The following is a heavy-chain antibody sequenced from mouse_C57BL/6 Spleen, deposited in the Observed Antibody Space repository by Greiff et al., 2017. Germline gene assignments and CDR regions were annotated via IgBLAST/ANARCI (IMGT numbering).Heavy chain of an antibody. CDR3: ARSGITTVVLDY. CDR1: GYAFSSYW. CDR2: IYPGDGDT. V-gene: IGHV1-80*01. D-gene: IGHD1-1*01. J-gene: IGHJ2*01. Sequence: VQLQQSGAELVKPGASVKISCKASGYAFSSYWMNWVKQRPGKGLEWIGQIYPGDGDTNYNGKFKGKATLTADKSSSTAYMQLRSLTSEDSAVYFCARSGITTVVLDYWGQGTTLTVSS.